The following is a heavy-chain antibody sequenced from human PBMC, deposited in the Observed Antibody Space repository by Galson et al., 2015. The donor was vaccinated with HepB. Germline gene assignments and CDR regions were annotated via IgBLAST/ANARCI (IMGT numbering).Heavy chain of an antibody. V-gene: IGHV3-30-3*01. J-gene: IGHJ6*02. D-gene: IGHD3-10*01. CDR2: ISYDGSNK. Sequence: SLRLSCAASGFTFSSYAMHWVRQAPGKGLEWVAVISYDGSNKYYADSVKGRFTISRDNSKNTLYLQMNSLRAEDTAVYYCARDGGEMVRGVNYYYYHGMDVWGQGTTVTVSS. CDR3: ARDGGEMVRGVNYYYYHGMDV. CDR1: GFTFSSYA.